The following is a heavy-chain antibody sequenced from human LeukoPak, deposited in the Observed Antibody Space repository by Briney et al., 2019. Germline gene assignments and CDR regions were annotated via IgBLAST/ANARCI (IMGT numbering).Heavy chain of an antibody. CDR3: ARTTLINWFDP. CDR2: INSDGSST. Sequence: QSGGSLRLSCAASGFTFSSYAMHWVRQAPGKGLVWVSRINSDGSSTSYADSVKGRFTISRDNAKNTLYLQMNSLRAEDTAVYYCARTTLINWFDPWGQGTLVTVSS. D-gene: IGHD4-11*01. CDR1: GFTFSSYA. J-gene: IGHJ5*02. V-gene: IGHV3-74*01.